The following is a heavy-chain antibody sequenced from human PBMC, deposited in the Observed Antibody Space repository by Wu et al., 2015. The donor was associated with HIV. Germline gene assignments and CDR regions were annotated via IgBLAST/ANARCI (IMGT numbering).Heavy chain of an antibody. V-gene: IGHV4-38-2*02. J-gene: IGHJ4*02. CDR3: AAAYRSSWYNDY. CDR2: MYHSGTT. CDR1: GYSISSGYY. Sequence: QVQLQESGPGLVKPSETLSLICTVSGYSISSGYYWGWIRQSPGKGLEWIGSMYHSGTTYYNPSLKSRVTISVDTSKNQFSLKLTSVTAADTAVYYCAAAYRSSWYNDYWGQGTLVTVSS. D-gene: IGHD6-13*01.